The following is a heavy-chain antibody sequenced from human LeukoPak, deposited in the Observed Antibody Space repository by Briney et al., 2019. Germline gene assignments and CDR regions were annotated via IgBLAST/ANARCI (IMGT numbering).Heavy chain of an antibody. V-gene: IGHV3-48*01. CDR3: ARSRGNSGSYPLDY. D-gene: IGHD1-26*01. Sequence: GPLRLSCEASEFTFSSYSMNWVRQAPGKGLEWVSYISSSSSTINNAESGKGRFTISRENAKNSLFLQMNSLRVEDTAVYYCARSRGNSGSYPLDYWGQGTLVTVS. CDR1: EFTFSSYS. J-gene: IGHJ4*02. CDR2: ISSSSSTI.